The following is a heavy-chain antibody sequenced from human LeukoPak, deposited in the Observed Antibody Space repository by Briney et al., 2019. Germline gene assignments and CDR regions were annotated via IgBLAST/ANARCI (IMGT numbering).Heavy chain of an antibody. D-gene: IGHD6-13*01. CDR2: ISGSGGST. CDR1: GFTFSSYG. CDR3: AKGIATSGTSPPFDY. V-gene: IGHV3-23*01. Sequence: PGGSLRLSCAASGFTFSSYGVSWVRQAPGKGLEWVSGISGSGGSTYYADSVKGRFTISRDNSKNTLYLQMNSLRAEDTAVYYCAKGIATSGTSPPFDYWGQGTLVTVSS. J-gene: IGHJ4*02.